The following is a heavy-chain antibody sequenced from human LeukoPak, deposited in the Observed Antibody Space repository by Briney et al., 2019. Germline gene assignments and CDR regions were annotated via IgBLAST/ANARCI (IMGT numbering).Heavy chain of an antibody. Sequence: SVRVSCKASGGTFSSYAISWVRQAPGQGLEWMGGIIPIFGTANYAQKFQGRVTITADESTSTAYMELSSLRSEDTAVYYCARENCSGGSCYNHFDYWGQGTLVTVSS. CDR3: ARENCSGGSCYNHFDY. CDR1: GGTFSSYA. CDR2: IIPIFGTA. D-gene: IGHD2-15*01. J-gene: IGHJ4*02. V-gene: IGHV1-69*01.